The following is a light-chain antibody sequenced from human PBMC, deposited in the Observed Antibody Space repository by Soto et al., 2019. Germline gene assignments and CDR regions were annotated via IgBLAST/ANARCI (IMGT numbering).Light chain of an antibody. J-gene: IGKJ2*01. CDR2: GAS. Sequence: ELVLTQSPGTLSLSPGERATLSCRASQSVSSSYLAWYQQKPGQAPRLLIYGASSRATGIPDRFSGSGSGTDFTFTIIRLEPEDFAVFYCQQYGSSPRYTFGQGTKLEIK. CDR1: QSVSSSY. V-gene: IGKV3-20*01. CDR3: QQYGSSPRYT.